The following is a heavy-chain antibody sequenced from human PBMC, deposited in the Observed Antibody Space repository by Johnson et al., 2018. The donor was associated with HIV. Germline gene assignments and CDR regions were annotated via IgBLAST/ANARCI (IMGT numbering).Heavy chain of an antibody. J-gene: IGHJ3*02. V-gene: IGHV3-30-3*01. CDR1: GFTFSSYA. CDR3: ARDKYPPTAAAGTDALDI. Sequence: QVQLVESGGGVVQPGRSLRLSCAASGFTFSSYAMHWVRQAPGKGLEWVAVISYDGSNKYYADSVKGRFTISRDNSKNTLYLQMNSLRAEDTAVYYCARDKYPPTAAAGTDALDIWGQGTMVTVAS. CDR2: ISYDGSNK. D-gene: IGHD6-13*01.